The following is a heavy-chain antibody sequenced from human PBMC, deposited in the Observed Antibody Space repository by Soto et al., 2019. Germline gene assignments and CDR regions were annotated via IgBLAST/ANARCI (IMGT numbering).Heavy chain of an antibody. V-gene: IGHV3-66*01. CDR3: AQSWYGTEYFQH. J-gene: IGHJ1*01. CDR2: IYSGGTT. Sequence: PGGSLRLSCAASGFTVSSNYMSWVRQAPGKGLEWVSVIYSGGTTSYADSVKGRFTISRDNSKNTLYLQMNSLRVEDTAVYYCAQSWYGTEYFQHWGQGTLVTVSS. CDR1: GFTVSSNY. D-gene: IGHD6-13*01.